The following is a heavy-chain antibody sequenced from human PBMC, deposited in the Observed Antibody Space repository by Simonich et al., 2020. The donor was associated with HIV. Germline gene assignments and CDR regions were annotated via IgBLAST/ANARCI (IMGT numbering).Heavy chain of an antibody. Sequence: QVQQQQWGAGLLKPSETLSLTCAVYGGPSSYYCSWVRQPPGKGLEWIGEVNHSGSTKYNPSLRSRVSIAGGTSKNQFSRKLSSVTAADTAVYYCARAGLTMVRGVPGAFDIWGQGTMVTVSS. J-gene: IGHJ3*02. CDR1: GGPSSYY. CDR2: VNHSGST. CDR3: ARAGLTMVRGVPGAFDI. D-gene: IGHD3-10*01. V-gene: IGHV4-34*01.